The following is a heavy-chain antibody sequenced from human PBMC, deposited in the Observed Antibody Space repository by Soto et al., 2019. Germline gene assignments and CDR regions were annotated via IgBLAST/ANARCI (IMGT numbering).Heavy chain of an antibody. Sequence: ASVKASCKASGYTFTGYYMHRVGKAPGQVLERMGWINPHSGGTNYAQKFQGRVTMTRDTSISTAYIELSRLRSDDTAVYYCARGGYSSSNAFDIWGQGTMVAVSS. CDR1: GYTFTGYY. V-gene: IGHV1-2*02. D-gene: IGHD6-19*01. J-gene: IGHJ3*02. CDR3: ARGGYSSSNAFDI. CDR2: INPHSGGT.